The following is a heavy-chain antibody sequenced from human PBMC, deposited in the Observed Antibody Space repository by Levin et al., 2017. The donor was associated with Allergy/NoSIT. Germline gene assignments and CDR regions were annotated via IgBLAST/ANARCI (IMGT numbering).Heavy chain of an antibody. CDR3: VRDWGFDY. Sequence: GESLKISCSASGFIFSNYGMRWVRQSPGKGLETLSTITNNGGSSYYADSVKGRFTISRDNSKNTLYLQMSSLRPEDTAVYYCVRDWGFDYWGQGTLVTVSS. D-gene: IGHD3-16*01. J-gene: IGHJ4*02. CDR2: ITNNGGSS. V-gene: IGHV3-64D*06. CDR1: GFIFSNYG.